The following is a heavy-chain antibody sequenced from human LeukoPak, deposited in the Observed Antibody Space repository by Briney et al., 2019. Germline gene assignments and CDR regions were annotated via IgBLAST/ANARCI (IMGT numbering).Heavy chain of an antibody. D-gene: IGHD3-10*01. CDR2: ISSSSNII. J-gene: IGHJ4*02. CDR1: GFTFSNYN. Sequence: PGGSQRLSCAASGFTFSNYNMNWVRQPPGKGLQWVSYISSSSNIIYYADSVKGRFTISRDNAKNSLFLQMNSLRAEDTAVYYCARDFAREFTIDYWGQGTLVTVSS. V-gene: IGHV3-48*01. CDR3: ARDFAREFTIDY.